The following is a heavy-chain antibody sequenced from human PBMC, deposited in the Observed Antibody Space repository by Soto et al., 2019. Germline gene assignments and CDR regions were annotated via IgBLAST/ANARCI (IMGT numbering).Heavy chain of an antibody. CDR2: IYYSGST. CDR3: GREDVGLPRALDI. D-gene: IGHD1-26*01. J-gene: IGHJ3*02. V-gene: IGHV4-39*02. CDR1: GGAISSSSYY. Sequence: SETLSLTCTVSGGAISSSSYYWGWIRQPPGKGLEWIGSIYYSGSTYYNPSLKSRVTISVDTSKNQFSLQLSSFTAADTAVYYCGREDVGLPRALDIEGQGTMVTVS.